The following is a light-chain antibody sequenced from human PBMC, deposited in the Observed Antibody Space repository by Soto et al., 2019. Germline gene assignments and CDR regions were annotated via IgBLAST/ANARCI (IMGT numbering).Light chain of an antibody. V-gene: IGKV1-5*03. CDR1: QSIDIW. CDR2: KAS. CDR3: QQYKNWLT. Sequence: DIQMTQSPSTLSTSVRDRVTVTCRASQSIDIWLAWYQQKPGKAPKLLIYKASTLGSGVPSRFSGSGSGTEFTLTISSLQSEEFAVYYCQQYKNWLTFGGGTKVDIK. J-gene: IGKJ4*01.